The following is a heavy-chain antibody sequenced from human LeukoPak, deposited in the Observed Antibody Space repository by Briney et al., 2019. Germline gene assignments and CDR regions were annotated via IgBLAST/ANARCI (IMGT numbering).Heavy chain of an antibody. V-gene: IGHV4-39*07. D-gene: IGHD3-9*01. CDR3: ASYDILTGYYPR. Sequence: PSETLSLTCTVSGGSISSSSYYWGWIRQPPGKGLEWIGSIYYSGSTYYNPSLKSRVTISVDTSKNQFSLKLSSVTAADTAVYYCASYDILTGYYPRWGQGTLVTVSS. CDR2: IYYSGST. J-gene: IGHJ4*02. CDR1: GGSISSSSYY.